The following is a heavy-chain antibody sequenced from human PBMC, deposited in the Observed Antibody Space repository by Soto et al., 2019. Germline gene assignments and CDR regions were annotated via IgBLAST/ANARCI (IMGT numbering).Heavy chain of an antibody. CDR1: GGSISSGGYY. CDR3: ARGSRAPFTRWFDP. Sequence: QVQLQESGPGLVKPSQTLSLTCTVSGGSISSGGYYWSWIRQHPGKGLEWIGYIYYSGSTYYHPSLKSRVTISVDTSKNQFSLKLSSVTAADTAVYYCARGSRAPFTRWFDPWGQGTLVTVSS. V-gene: IGHV4-31*03. J-gene: IGHJ5*02. CDR2: IYYSGST. D-gene: IGHD1-1*01.